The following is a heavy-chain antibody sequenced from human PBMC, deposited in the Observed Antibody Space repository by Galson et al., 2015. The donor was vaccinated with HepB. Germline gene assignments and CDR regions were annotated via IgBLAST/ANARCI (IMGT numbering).Heavy chain of an antibody. CDR1: GFTFSYYA. J-gene: IGHJ4*02. V-gene: IGHV3-30-3*01. D-gene: IGHD4-23*01. Sequence: LRLSCAASGFTFSYYAMHWVRQAPGKGLGWVALISYDGTNKYYADTVKGRFTISRDNSKNTLYLQMNSLRAWDTAVYYCARDLAATDYGGNSLSGWGQGTLVTVSS. CDR3: ARDLAATDYGGNSLSG. CDR2: ISYDGTNK.